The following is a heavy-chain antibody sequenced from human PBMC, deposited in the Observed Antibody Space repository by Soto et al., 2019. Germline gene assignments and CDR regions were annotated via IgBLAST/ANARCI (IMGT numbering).Heavy chain of an antibody. J-gene: IGHJ4*02. D-gene: IGHD5-12*01. Sequence: PGESLKISCDGSGYDFNTYWIGWVRQMPGKGLEWMGIIHPGYSDIRYSPSLQGQVTISADTSINTAHLQWSSLKASDTAMYYCARHTNGYNPLDYWGQGTLVTVSS. V-gene: IGHV5-51*01. CDR2: IHPGYSDI. CDR1: GYDFNTYW. CDR3: ARHTNGYNPLDY.